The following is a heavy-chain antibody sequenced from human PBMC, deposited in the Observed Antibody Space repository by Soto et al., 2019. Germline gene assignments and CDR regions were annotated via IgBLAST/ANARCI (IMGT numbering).Heavy chain of an antibody. Sequence: PGESLKISCKGSGYSFTSYWIGWVRQMPGKGLEWMGIIYPGDSDTRYSPSFQGQVTISADKSSSTAYLQWSSLKASDTAMYYCARQGATYYYDSSGYEFEYWGQGTLVTVSS. CDR2: IYPGDSDT. D-gene: IGHD3-22*01. CDR1: GYSFTSYW. V-gene: IGHV5-51*01. J-gene: IGHJ4*02. CDR3: ARQGATYYYDSSGYEFEY.